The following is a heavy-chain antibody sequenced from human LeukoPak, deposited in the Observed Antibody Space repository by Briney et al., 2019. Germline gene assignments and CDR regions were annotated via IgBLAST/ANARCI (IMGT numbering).Heavy chain of an antibody. CDR2: MYYSWST. J-gene: IGHJ3*02. CDR1: GGSISSYY. Sequence: SETLSLTCTVSGGSISSYYWSWIGQPPGKGLDWIGYMYYSWSTNYNPSLKSRVNISVDPSKNHFHLKLSPVADADTAVYYCARDKDYYDSSGYYYGAFDIWGQGTMVTVSS. D-gene: IGHD3-22*01. V-gene: IGHV4-59*01. CDR3: ARDKDYYDSSGYYYGAFDI.